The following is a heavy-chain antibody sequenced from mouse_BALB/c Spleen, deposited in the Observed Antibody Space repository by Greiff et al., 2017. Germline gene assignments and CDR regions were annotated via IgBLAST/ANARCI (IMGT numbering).Heavy chain of an antibody. CDR2: IWSGGST. V-gene: IGHV2-2*02. Sequence: QVQLKESGPGLVQPSQSLSITCTVSGFSLTSYGVHWVRQSPGKGLEWLGVIWSGGSTDYNAAFISRLSISKDNSKSQVFFKMNSLQANDTAIYYCARNRDYDDFDVWGAGTTVTVSS. D-gene: IGHD2-4*01. CDR3: ARNRDYDDFDV. CDR1: GFSLTSYG. J-gene: IGHJ1*01.